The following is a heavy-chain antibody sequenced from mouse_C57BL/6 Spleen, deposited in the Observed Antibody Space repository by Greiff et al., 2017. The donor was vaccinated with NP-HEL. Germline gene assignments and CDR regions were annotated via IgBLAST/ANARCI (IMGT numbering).Heavy chain of an antibody. Sequence: QVQLQQPGAELVMPGASVKLSCKASGYTFTSYWMHWVKQRPGQGLEWIGEIDPSDSYTNYNQKFKGKSTLTVDKSSSTAYMQLSSLTSEDSAVYYCARYMRGDAMDYWGQGTSVTVSS. CDR2: IDPSDSYT. V-gene: IGHV1-69*01. D-gene: IGHD1-3*01. CDR3: ARYMRGDAMDY. J-gene: IGHJ4*01. CDR1: GYTFTSYW.